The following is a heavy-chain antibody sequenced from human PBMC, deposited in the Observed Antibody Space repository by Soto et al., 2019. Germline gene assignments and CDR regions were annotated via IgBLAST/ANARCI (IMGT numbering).Heavy chain of an antibody. D-gene: IGHD4-4*01. J-gene: IGHJ6*03. CDR2: IKQDGSEK. V-gene: IGHV3-7*01. Sequence: GGSLRLSCAASGFTFSSYWMSWVRQAPGKGLEWVANIKQDGSEKYYVDSVKGRFTISRDNAKNSLYLQMNSLRAEDTAVYYCARDADSNYEYYYYYMDVWGKGTTVTVSS. CDR3: ARDADSNYEYYYYYMDV. CDR1: GFTFSSYW.